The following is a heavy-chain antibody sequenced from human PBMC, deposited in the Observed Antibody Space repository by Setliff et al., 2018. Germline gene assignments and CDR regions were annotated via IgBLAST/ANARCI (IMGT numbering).Heavy chain of an antibody. CDR2: IYYSGST. CDR3: ARGKIRITMIVVPTCGAFDI. CDR1: GGSISSGGYY. J-gene: IGHJ3*02. D-gene: IGHD3-22*01. V-gene: IGHV4-31*03. Sequence: SETLSLTCTVSGGSISSGGYYWSWIRQHPGKGLEWIGYIYYSGSTYYNPSLKSRVTISVDTSKNQFSLKLSSVTAADTAVYYCARGKIRITMIVVPTCGAFDIWGQGTMVTVSS.